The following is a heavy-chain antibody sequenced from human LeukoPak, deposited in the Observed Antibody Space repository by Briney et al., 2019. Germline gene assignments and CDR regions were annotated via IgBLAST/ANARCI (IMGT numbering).Heavy chain of an antibody. Sequence: GGSLRLSCGASGFTFSSYWMHWVRQAPGKGLVWVSHINTDGTGTTYADSVKGRFTISRDNAKNTLYLQMNSLRAEDTAVYYCARLMSTVTEGFDYWAQGTLVTVSS. V-gene: IGHV3-74*01. CDR2: INTDGTGT. CDR3: ARLMSTVTEGFDY. D-gene: IGHD4-11*01. CDR1: GFTFSSYW. J-gene: IGHJ4*02.